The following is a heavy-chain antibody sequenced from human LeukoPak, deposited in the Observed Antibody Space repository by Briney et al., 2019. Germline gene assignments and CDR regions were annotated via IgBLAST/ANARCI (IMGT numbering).Heavy chain of an antibody. CDR1: GFTVSSNF. CDR3: AKGSNFYASGSHFDV. CDR2: IIATSSYT. Sequence: QTGGSLRLSCAASGFTVSSNFMYWVRQVPGKGLEGVLGIIATSSYTYSADFVKGRFTISRDNSMNTLWLQMNSLRVEDTAVYYCAKGSNFYASGSHFDVWGQGTLVTVSS. D-gene: IGHD3-10*01. J-gene: IGHJ4*02. V-gene: IGHV3-23*01.